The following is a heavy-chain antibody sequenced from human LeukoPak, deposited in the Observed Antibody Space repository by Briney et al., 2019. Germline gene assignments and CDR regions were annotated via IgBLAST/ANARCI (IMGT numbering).Heavy chain of an antibody. CDR2: VDPEDGET. CDR3: ATLGSNSRSYPKYYFYYYMDV. D-gene: IGHD1-26*01. CDR1: GYTFTDYY. Sequence: ASVKVSCKVSGYTFTDYYMHWVQQAPGKGLEWMGLVDPEDGETIYAERFQDRITITADTSTDTAYMELSSLTSEDTAVYYCATLGSNSRSYPKYYFYYYMDVWGKGTTVTVS. V-gene: IGHV1-69-2*01. J-gene: IGHJ6*03.